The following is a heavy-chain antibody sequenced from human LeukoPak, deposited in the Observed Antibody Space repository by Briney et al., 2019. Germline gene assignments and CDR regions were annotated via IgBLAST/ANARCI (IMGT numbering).Heavy chain of an antibody. Sequence: ASVKVSCTASGDTFSRDGISWVRQAPGQGLEWMGWISAYNGNTKYAQKFQGRLTMTTDTSTSTAYMELRSLRSDDTAVYYCARDYGSGRFYYYFDYWGQGTLVTVSS. CDR2: ISAYNGNT. V-gene: IGHV1-18*01. J-gene: IGHJ4*02. CDR3: ARDYGSGRFYYYFDY. CDR1: GDTFSRDG. D-gene: IGHD3-10*01.